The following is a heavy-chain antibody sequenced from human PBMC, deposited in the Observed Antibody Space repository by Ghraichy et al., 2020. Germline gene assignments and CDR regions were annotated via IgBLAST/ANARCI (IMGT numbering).Heavy chain of an antibody. Sequence: ASVKVSCKVSGHTLNELSMHWVRQAPGKGLEWVGGLDPEDGVTVYAQHFQGRVIMTEDTSTDTAYVELSGLTSEDTALYYCATVGGYSGYDLAYWGQGTLVIVSS. D-gene: IGHD5-12*01. CDR3: ATVGGYSGYDLAY. V-gene: IGHV1-24*01. J-gene: IGHJ4*02. CDR1: GHTLNELS. CDR2: LDPEDGVT.